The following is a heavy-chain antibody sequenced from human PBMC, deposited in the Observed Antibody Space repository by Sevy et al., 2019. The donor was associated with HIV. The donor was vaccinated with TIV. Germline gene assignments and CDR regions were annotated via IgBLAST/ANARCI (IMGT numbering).Heavy chain of an antibody. CDR2: ISAYNGNT. CDR3: ARATKYSSSSDDYYGMDV. D-gene: IGHD6-6*01. J-gene: IGHJ6*02. Sequence: ASVKVSCKASGYTFTSYGISWVRQAPGQGLAWMGWISAYNGNTNYAQKLQGRVTMTTDTSTSTAYMELRSLRSDDTAVYYCARATKYSSSSDDYYGMDVWGQGTTVTVSS. CDR1: GYTFTSYG. V-gene: IGHV1-18*01.